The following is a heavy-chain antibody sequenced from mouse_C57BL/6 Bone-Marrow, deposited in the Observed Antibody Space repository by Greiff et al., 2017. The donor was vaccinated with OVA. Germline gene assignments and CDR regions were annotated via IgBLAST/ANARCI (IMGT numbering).Heavy chain of an antibody. CDR1: GYTFTSYG. V-gene: IGHV1-81*01. Sequence: VQLQQSGAELARPGASVKLSCKASGYTFTSYGISWVKQRTGQGLEWIGEIYPRSGNTYYNEKFKGKATLTADKSSSTAYMELRSLTSEDSSVYFCARERDWGTWFAYWGQGTLVTVSA. CDR3: ARERDWGTWFAY. CDR2: IYPRSGNT. D-gene: IGHD4-1*01. J-gene: IGHJ3*01.